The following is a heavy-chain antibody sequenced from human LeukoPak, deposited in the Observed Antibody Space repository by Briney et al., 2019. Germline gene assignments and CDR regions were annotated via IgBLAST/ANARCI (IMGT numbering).Heavy chain of an antibody. CDR2: IYSDNT. V-gene: IGHV3-53*01. CDR3: ARRAGAYSHPYDY. J-gene: IGHJ4*02. CDR1: GFTFSSNS. D-gene: IGHD4/OR15-4a*01. Sequence: GGSLRLSCTVSGFTFSSNSMSWVRQAPGKGLEWVSFIYSDNTHYSDSVKGRFTISRDNSKNTLYLQMNSLRAEDTAVYYCARRAGAYSHPYDYWGQGTLVTVSS.